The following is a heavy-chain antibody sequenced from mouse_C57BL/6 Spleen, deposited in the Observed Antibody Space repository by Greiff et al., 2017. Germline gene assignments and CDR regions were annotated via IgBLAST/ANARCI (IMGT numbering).Heavy chain of an antibody. CDR3: ARRSAYDYADY. CDR2: FYPGDGDT. Sequence: QVQLQQSGAALVKPGASVKISCKASGYAFSSYWMNCLKQRPGRGLVGSGQFYPGDGDTNYNGKFKGKATLTADKSSRTAYMQRSSLTSEDSAVYFCARRSAYDYADYWGQGTTLTVSS. D-gene: IGHD2-4*01. CDR1: GYAFSSYW. J-gene: IGHJ2*01. V-gene: IGHV1-80*01.